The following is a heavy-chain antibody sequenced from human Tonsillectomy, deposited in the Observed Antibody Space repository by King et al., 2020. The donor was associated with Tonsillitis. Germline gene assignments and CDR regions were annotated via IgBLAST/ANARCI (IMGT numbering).Heavy chain of an antibody. CDR3: ARDQHYYGSGSYYTPTDY. CDR2: IWYDGSNK. Sequence: QLVQSGGGVVQPGRSLRLSCAASGFTFSSYGMHWVRQAPGKGLEWVAVIWYDGSNKYYADSVKGRFTISRDNSKNTLYLQMNSLRAEDTAVYYCARDQHYYGSGSYYTPTDYWGQGTLVTVSS. CDR1: GFTFSSYG. J-gene: IGHJ4*02. V-gene: IGHV3-33*01. D-gene: IGHD3-10*01.